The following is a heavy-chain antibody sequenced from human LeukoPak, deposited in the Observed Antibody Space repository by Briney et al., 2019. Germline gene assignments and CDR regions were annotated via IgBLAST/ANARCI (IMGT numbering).Heavy chain of an antibody. V-gene: IGHV3-66*01. CDR3: ARGERRGYHFDY. CDR2: IYSGGST. D-gene: IGHD3-22*01. J-gene: IGHJ4*02. CDR1: GFTVSSNY. Sequence: PGGSLRLSCAASGFTVSSNYMSWVRQAPGKGLEWVSVIYSGGSTCYADSVKGRFTISRDDSKNTLYLQMNSLRAEDTAVYYCARGERRGYHFDYWGQGTLVTVSS.